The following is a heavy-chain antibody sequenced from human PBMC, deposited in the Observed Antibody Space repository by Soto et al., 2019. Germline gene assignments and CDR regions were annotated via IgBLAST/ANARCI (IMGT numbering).Heavy chain of an antibody. CDR2: INPNSGGT. V-gene: IGHV1-2*04. CDR3: ARSSGGSFNAFDF. CDR1: GYTFTGYY. J-gene: IGHJ3*01. Sequence: GASVKVSCKASGYTFTGYYMHWVRQAPGQGLEWMGWINPNSGGTNYAQKFQGWVTMTRDTSISTAYMELSRLRSDDTAVYYCARSSGGSFNAFDFWGQGTMDTVSS. D-gene: IGHD6-25*01.